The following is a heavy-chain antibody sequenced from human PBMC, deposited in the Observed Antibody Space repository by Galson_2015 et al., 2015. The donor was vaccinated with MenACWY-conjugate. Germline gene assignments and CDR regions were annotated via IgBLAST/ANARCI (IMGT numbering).Heavy chain of an antibody. D-gene: IGHD5-24*01. CDR1: DFTFSNAW. CDR2: IKSNADGETI. V-gene: IGHV3-15*01. Sequence: SLRLSCAVSDFTFSNAWMNWVRQAPGKGLEWVGRIKSNADGETIDYAAPVKGRFTVSRDDSKSTLYLQMNSLKSEDTGVYYCTVDRMSGGARWGWNYWGQGTLVTVSS. J-gene: IGHJ4*02. CDR3: TVDRMSGGARWGWNY.